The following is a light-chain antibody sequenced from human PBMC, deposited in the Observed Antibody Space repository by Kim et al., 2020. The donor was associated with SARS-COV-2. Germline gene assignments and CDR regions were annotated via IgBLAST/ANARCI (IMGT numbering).Light chain of an antibody. V-gene: IGKV1-39*01. CDR2: AAS. J-gene: IGKJ1*01. CDR3: QQSYDNART. Sequence: ASVGDRVTITRRASQSITRHLNWYQQKPGKAPKVLIYAASSLKSGVPSRFSGSGSGTDFTLTISSLQPEDFATYYCQQSYDNARTFGQGTKVDIK. CDR1: QSITRH.